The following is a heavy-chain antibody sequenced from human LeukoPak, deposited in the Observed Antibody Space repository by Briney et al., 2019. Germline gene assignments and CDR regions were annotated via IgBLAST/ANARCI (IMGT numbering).Heavy chain of an antibody. CDR2: ISAYNGNT. CDR3: ARDQRTGEMIGASSYFDY. CDR1: GYTFTNYG. D-gene: IGHD5-24*01. Sequence: ASVKVSCKASGYTFTNYGISWVRQAPGQGLEWVGWISAYNGNTNYAQKLQGRVTMTTDTSTSTAYMELRSLRSDDTAVYYCARDQRTGEMIGASSYFDYWGQGTLVTVSS. V-gene: IGHV1-18*01. J-gene: IGHJ4*02.